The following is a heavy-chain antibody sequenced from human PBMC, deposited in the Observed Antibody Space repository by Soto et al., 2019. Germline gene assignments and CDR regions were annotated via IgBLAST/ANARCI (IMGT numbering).Heavy chain of an antibody. CDR2: IYSNGGT. V-gene: IGHV4-59*08. J-gene: IGHJ6*02. CDR1: GDSIGTYN. CDR3: VRQGIGALHGLVDV. D-gene: IGHD1-26*01. Sequence: QVQLQASGPGLVKPSDTLSLTCTVSGDSIGTYNWGWIRQPPGKRLEWIGYIYSNGGTSYNPALKSRVPISADTSTKLFSLRLSSVTAADTAVYYGVRQGIGALHGLVDVWGQGTTVTVSS.